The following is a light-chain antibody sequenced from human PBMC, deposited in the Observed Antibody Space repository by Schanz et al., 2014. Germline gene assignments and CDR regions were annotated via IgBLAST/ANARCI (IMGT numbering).Light chain of an antibody. CDR3: SSYTSSSTLDVV. V-gene: IGLV2-14*01. J-gene: IGLJ3*02. CDR1: SSDVGGYNR. CDR2: DVT. Sequence: QSVLTQPPSVSGSPGQSVTISCTGTSSDVGGYNRVLWYQQHPGKAPKLMIYDVTYRPSGVSNRFSGSKSGNTASLTISGLQAEDEADYYCSSYTSSSTLDVVFGGGTKLTVL.